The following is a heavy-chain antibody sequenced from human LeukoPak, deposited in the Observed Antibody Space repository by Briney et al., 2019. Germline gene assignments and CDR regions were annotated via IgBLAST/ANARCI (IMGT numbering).Heavy chain of an antibody. D-gene: IGHD3-22*01. CDR1: GGSISSSDYY. CDR2: IYYSGST. J-gene: IGHJ3*02. Sequence: SETLSLTCTVSGGSISSSDYYWGWIRQPPGKRLEWIGSIYYSGSTYYNPSLKSRVTISVDTSKNQFSLKLSSVTAADTAVYYCVRGYYYDSSGYWVRAFDIWGQGTMVTVSS. V-gene: IGHV4-39*07. CDR3: VRGYYYDSSGYWVRAFDI.